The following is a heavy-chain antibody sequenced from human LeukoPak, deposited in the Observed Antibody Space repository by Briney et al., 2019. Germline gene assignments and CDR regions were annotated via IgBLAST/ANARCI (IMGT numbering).Heavy chain of an antibody. CDR3: ARAPIRLGPAEDL. D-gene: IGHD2-2*01. CDR2: INHRGTT. CDR1: GDSISNYGSY. V-gene: IGHV4-31*11. Sequence: SETLSLTCVVSGDSISNYGSYWSWIRHHPKRGLEWMEYINHRGTTYYSPSLKSRLAFSLDVSKNLLSLNLTSVTAADTAMYFCARAPIRLGPAEDLWGQGILVTVSS. J-gene: IGHJ5*02.